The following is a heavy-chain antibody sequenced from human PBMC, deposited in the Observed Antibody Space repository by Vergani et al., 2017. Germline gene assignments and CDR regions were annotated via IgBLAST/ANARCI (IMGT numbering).Heavy chain of an antibody. CDR3: AKDMVRGVLSSNWFDP. Sequence: EVQLVESGGGSVQPGRSLRLSCAASGFTFDDYVMHWVRQAPGKGLGWVSGISWNSGSIGYADSVKGRFTISRDNAKNSLYLQMNSLRAEDTALYYCAKDMVRGVLSSNWFDPWGQGSLVTVSS. CDR2: ISWNSGSI. V-gene: IGHV3-9*01. CDR1: GFTFDDYV. D-gene: IGHD3-10*01. J-gene: IGHJ5*02.